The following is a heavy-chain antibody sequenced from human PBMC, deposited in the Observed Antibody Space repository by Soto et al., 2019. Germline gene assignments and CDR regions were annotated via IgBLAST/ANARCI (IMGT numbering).Heavy chain of an antibody. Sequence: QVQLVESGGGVVQPGTSLRISCVGSGFTFRSYVIHWVRQAPGKGLEWVALTSYDGSNNFYGDSVKGRFTISRDNSRNTVELKMDSLRLEDTALYYCARWGTTGGLDVWGQGTLVSVSS. CDR2: TSYDGSNN. CDR1: GFTFRSYV. CDR3: ARWGTTGGLDV. J-gene: IGHJ4*02. V-gene: IGHV3-33*05. D-gene: IGHD3-16*01.